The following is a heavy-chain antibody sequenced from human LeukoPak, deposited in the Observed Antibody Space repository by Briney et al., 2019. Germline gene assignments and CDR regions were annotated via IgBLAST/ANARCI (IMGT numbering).Heavy chain of an antibody. V-gene: IGHV3-7*03. J-gene: IGHJ5*02. CDR3: ARHGHYRFDP. D-gene: IGHD3-10*01. CDR2: IKQDGSEK. Sequence: GGSLRLSCAASGFTFSSYWMSWVRQAPGKRLEWVASIKQDGSEKYYVDSVKGRFTISRDHAKNSLYLQMNSLTVEDTAVYYCARHGHYRFDPWGQGTLVTVSS. CDR1: GFTFSSYW.